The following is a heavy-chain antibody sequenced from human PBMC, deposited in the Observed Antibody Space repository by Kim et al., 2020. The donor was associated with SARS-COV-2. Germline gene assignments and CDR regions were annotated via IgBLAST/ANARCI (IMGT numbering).Heavy chain of an antibody. D-gene: IGHD6-19*01. CDR1: GYTFTSYY. V-gene: IGHV1-46*01. J-gene: IGHJ6*02. CDR2: INPSGGST. Sequence: ASVKVSCKASGYTFTSYYMHWVRQAPGQGLEWMGIINPSGGSTSYAQKFQGRVTMTRDTSTSTVYMELSSLRSEDTAVYYCARAPKRTIAVAGSSGYYYGMDVWGQGTTVTVSS. CDR3: ARAPKRTIAVAGSSGYYYGMDV.